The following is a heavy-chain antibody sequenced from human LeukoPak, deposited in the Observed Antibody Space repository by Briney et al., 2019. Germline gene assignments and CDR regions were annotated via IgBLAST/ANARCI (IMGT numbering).Heavy chain of an antibody. J-gene: IGHJ4*02. CDR1: GFTFSSYG. CDR3: AKDPPRYCSGGSCPQYNYFDY. D-gene: IGHD2-15*01. V-gene: IGHV3-30*02. CDR2: MWYDGSYK. Sequence: GGPLSLSCAACGFTFSSYGVLWPPRAPGKGVEGVAVMWYDGSYKYYADSVEGRVTISRDNSKNTLYLQMNSLRAEDTAVYYCAKDPPRYCSGGSCPQYNYFDYWGQGTLVTVSS.